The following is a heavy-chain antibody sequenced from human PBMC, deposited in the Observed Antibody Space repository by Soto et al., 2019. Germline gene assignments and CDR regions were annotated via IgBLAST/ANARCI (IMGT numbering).Heavy chain of an antibody. J-gene: IGHJ6*02. Sequence: EVQLLESGGGLVQPGGSLRLSCAASGFTFSSYAMSWVRQAPGKGLEWVSAISGSGGSTYYADSVKGRFTISRNNSKNTLYLQMNSLRAEDTAVYYCAKDLVGATQYYGMDVWGQGTTVTVSS. V-gene: IGHV3-23*01. CDR3: AKDLVGATQYYGMDV. D-gene: IGHD1-26*01. CDR2: ISGSGGST. CDR1: GFTFSSYA.